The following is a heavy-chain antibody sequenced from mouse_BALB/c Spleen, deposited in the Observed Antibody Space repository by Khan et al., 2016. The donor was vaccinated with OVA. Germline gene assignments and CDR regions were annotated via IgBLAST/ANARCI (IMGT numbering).Heavy chain of an antibody. D-gene: IGHD2-1*01. CDR2: INPSDGDT. Sequence: QVQLKQSGAELVKPGASVKLSCKASGYTFTSYYMYWVKQRPGQGLEWIGEINPSDGDTNFNEKFKIKATLTVDKSSSTAYMQLSSLTSADSAVSYGTKSGDGTFAYWGQGTLVTVSA. J-gene: IGHJ3*01. V-gene: IGHV1S81*02. CDR1: GYTFTSYY. CDR3: TKSGDGTFAY.